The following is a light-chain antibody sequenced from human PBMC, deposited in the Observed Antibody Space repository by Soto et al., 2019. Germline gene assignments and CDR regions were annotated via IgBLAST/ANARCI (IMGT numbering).Light chain of an antibody. CDR3: QHYNNLPLT. CDR1: QSVTSNY. V-gene: IGKV3-20*01. CDR2: GAS. J-gene: IGKJ4*01. Sequence: EIVLTQSPGTLSLAPGERATLSCGASQSVTSNYLAWYQQKPGQAPRLLIYGASSRATGIPDRFSGSGSGTEFTLSISSLQSEDSAIYYCQHYNNLPLTFGGGTKVDIK.